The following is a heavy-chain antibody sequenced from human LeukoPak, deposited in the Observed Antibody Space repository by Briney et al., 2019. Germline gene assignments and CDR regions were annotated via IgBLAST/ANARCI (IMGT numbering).Heavy chain of an antibody. CDR1: AFSVGSNF. Sequence: GGSLRLSCVDSAFSVGSNFMSWVRQAPGKGLEWVSVIYTGGSTYSADSVKGRFTISRDYSENTVYLQMNSLRVEDTAVYYCARGLGTNYGGYCTGGSCPVYWGQGTVVTVSS. J-gene: IGHJ4*02. CDR3: ARGLGTNYGGYCTGGSCPVY. D-gene: IGHD2-15*01. CDR2: IYTGGST. V-gene: IGHV3-66*01.